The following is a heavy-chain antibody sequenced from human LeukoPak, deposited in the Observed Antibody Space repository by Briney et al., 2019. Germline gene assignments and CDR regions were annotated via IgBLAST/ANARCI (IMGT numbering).Heavy chain of an antibody. CDR1: GGSFSGYY. CDR3: ARGEGDSSGYYPYYFDY. V-gene: IGHV4-34*01. J-gene: IGHJ4*02. D-gene: IGHD3-22*01. CDR2: INHSGST. Sequence: SETLCLTCAVYGGSFSGYYWSWIRQPPGKGLEWIGEINHSGSTNYNPSLKSRVTISVDTSKNQFSLKLSSVTAADTAVYYCARGEGDSSGYYPYYFDYWGQGTLDTVSS.